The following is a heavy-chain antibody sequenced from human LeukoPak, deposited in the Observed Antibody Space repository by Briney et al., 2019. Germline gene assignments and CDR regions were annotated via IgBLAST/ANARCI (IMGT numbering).Heavy chain of an antibody. CDR1: GFTFSSYA. Sequence: GGSLRLSCAASGFTFSSYAMHWVRQAPGKGLEYVSAISGNGGSTYYANSVKGRFTISRDNSKNTLYLQMGSLRAEDMAVYYCARAGGGYCSGGSCYSSSFDYWGQGTLVTVSS. D-gene: IGHD2-15*01. J-gene: IGHJ4*02. CDR2: ISGNGGST. V-gene: IGHV3-64*01. CDR3: ARAGGGYCSGGSCYSSSFDY.